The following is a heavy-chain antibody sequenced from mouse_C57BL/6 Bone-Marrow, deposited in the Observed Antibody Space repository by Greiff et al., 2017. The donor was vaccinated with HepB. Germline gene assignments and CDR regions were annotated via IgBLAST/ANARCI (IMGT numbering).Heavy chain of an antibody. CDR2: ISNGGGST. J-gene: IGHJ3*01. CDR1: GFTFSDYY. Sequence: EVKLVESGGGLVQPGGSLKLSCAASGFTFSDYYMYWVRQTPEKRLEWVAYISNGGGSTYYPDTVKGRFTISRDNAKNTLYLQMSRLKSEDTAMYYYDRHTYYYDMGGNWFAYWGQGTLVTVSA. CDR3: DRHTYYYDMGGNWFAY. D-gene: IGHD2-4*01. V-gene: IGHV5-12*01.